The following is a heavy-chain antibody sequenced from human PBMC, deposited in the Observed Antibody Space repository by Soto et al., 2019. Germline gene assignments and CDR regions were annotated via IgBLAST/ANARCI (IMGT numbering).Heavy chain of an antibody. CDR1: GFTFSSYW. CDR2: IKQDGSEK. Sequence: PGGSLRLSCAASGFTFSSYWMSWVRQAPGKGLEWVANIKQDGSEKYYVDSVKGRFTISRDNAKNSLYLQMNSLRAEDTAVYYCARVTTVTLYYYYYYGMDVWGQSTTVTVSS. V-gene: IGHV3-7*03. J-gene: IGHJ6*02. D-gene: IGHD4-17*01. CDR3: ARVTTVTLYYYYYYGMDV.